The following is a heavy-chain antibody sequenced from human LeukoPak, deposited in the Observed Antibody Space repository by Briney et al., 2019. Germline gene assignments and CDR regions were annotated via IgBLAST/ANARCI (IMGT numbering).Heavy chain of an antibody. CDR1: GFTFSNYW. CDR3: ARDASNWGYDY. J-gene: IGHJ4*02. CDR2: IKQDGSEK. Sequence: GGSLRLSCAASGFTFSNYWRSWVRQAPGKGLEWVANIKQDGSEKYYVDSVKGRFTISRDNAKNSLYLQMNSLRAEDTAVYYCARDASNWGYDYWGQGTLVTVSS. V-gene: IGHV3-7*01. D-gene: IGHD7-27*01.